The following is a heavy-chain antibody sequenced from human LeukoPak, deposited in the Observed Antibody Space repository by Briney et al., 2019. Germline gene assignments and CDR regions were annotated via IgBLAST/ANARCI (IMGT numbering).Heavy chain of an antibody. J-gene: IGHJ4*02. Sequence: PSETLSLTCTVSGGSISSGDYYWSWIRQPPGRGLGWIGYIYYRGSTYYNPSLKSRVTISVDTSKNQFSLKLNSVTGPDTAVYYCARTRRHGYNPVDYWGQGTLVTVSS. CDR2: IYYRGST. D-gene: IGHD5-24*01. CDR3: ARTRRHGYNPVDY. V-gene: IGHV4-30-4*08. CDR1: GGSISSGDYY.